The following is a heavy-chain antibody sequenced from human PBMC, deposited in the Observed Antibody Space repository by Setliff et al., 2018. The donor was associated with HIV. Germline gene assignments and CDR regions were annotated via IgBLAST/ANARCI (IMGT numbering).Heavy chain of an antibody. CDR3: ARGGALSGFFFPNWLDP. D-gene: IGHD6-19*01. CDR1: GYTFINYG. J-gene: IGHJ5*02. Sequence: ASVKVSCKTSGYTFINYGVNWVRQAPGQGLEWMGWINPHSGNTDFAQRFQGRITMTRDTSINTVYMDLSRLTSDDTGIYYCARGGALSGFFFPNWLDPWGQGTLVTVSS. CDR2: INPHSGNT. V-gene: IGHV1-2*02.